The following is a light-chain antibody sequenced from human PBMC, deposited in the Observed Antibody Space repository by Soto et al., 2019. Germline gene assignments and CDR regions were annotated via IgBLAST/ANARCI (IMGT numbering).Light chain of an antibody. CDR1: QSISTE. V-gene: IGKV3-15*01. Sequence: EIVMTQSPATLSVSPGERATLSCRASQSISTELAWYQQKPGQPPRLLIYSASTRATGVPARFTGSGSGSEFTLTISGLQSEDFAVYYCKQGNNWPLTFGQGTRLEI. CDR3: KQGNNWPLT. J-gene: IGKJ2*01. CDR2: SAS.